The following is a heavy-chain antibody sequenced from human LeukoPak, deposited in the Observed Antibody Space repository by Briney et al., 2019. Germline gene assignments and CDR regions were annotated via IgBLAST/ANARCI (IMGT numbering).Heavy chain of an antibody. V-gene: IGHV4-59*08. D-gene: IGHD1-1*01. CDR2: IYYGGST. CDR3: ARFPEVWNDVGFDY. J-gene: IGHJ4*02. Sequence: PSETLSLTCTVSGGSIRSYYWSWIQQPPGKGLEWIGYIYYGGSTNYNPSLKSRVTISVDTSKNQFSLKLSSVTAADTAVYYCARFPEVWNDVGFDYWGQGTLVTVSS. CDR1: GGSIRSYY.